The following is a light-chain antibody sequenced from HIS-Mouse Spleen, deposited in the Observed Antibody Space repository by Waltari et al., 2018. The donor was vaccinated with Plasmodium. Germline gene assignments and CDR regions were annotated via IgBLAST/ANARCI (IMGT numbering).Light chain of an antibody. CDR2: DAS. Sequence: EIVLTQSPATLSLSPGERATLSCSASQSVSSYLAWYQQKPGQAPRPLIYDASNRATGIPARFSGSGSGTDFTLTISSLEPEDFAVYYCQQRSNWPRVLTFGGGTKVEIK. CDR3: QQRSNWPRVLT. V-gene: IGKV3-11*01. J-gene: IGKJ4*01. CDR1: QSVSSY.